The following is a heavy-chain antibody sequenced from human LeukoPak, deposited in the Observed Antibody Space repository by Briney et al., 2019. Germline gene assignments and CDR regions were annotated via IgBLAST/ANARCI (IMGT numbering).Heavy chain of an antibody. J-gene: IGHJ4*02. CDR3: AKGGLRVTDY. CDR2: VNNDGSST. CDR1: GFIFSNYW. V-gene: IGHV3-74*03. D-gene: IGHD5/OR15-5a*01. Sequence: PGGSLRLSCAASGFIFSNYWMHWVRQAPGKGLVWVSRVNNDGSSTTYADSVKGRFTISRDNAKNTLYLQMNSPRAEDTAVYYCAKGGLRVTDYWGQGTLVTVSS.